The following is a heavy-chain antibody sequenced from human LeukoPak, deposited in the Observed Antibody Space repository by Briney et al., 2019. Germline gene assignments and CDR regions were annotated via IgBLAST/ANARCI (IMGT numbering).Heavy chain of an antibody. J-gene: IGHJ6*01. Sequence: PSETLSLTCTVYGGSSSSYYWSWIRQPAGKGLEWIGRIYTSGSTNYKPSLRSRVTMSVDSTNNAFSQKLSPVTDAAAAVYYCARAPLLWFGELLGVRPHDFYYYAMDVWGEGKTVTVSS. V-gene: IGHV4-4*07. CDR1: GGSSSSYY. D-gene: IGHD3-10*01. CDR2: IYTSGST. CDR3: ARAPLLWFGELLGVRPHDFYYYAMDV.